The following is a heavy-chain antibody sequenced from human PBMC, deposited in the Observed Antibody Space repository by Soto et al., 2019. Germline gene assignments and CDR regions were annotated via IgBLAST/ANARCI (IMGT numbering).Heavy chain of an antibody. CDR1: GGSISSSSYY. CDR3: AVPAASVAGASGSYYYYGMDV. D-gene: IGHD6-19*01. V-gene: IGHV4-39*01. J-gene: IGHJ6*02. CDR2: IYYSGSP. Sequence: LSLTCTVSGGSISSSSYYWGWIRQPPGKGLEWIGYIYYSGSPYYNPSLKSRVTISVDTSKNQFSLKLSSVTAADTAVYYCAVPAASVAGASGSYYYYGMDVWGQGTTVTSP.